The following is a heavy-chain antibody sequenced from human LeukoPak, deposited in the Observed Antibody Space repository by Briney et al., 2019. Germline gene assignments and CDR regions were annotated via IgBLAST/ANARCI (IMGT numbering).Heavy chain of an antibody. J-gene: IGHJ3*02. D-gene: IGHD3-3*01. Sequence: SETLSLTCTVSGGSISSYYWSWIRQPPGKGLEWIGYIYYSGSTNYNPSLKSRVTISVDTSKNQFSLKLSSVTAADTAVYYCARDSPLPLEWLFTSQDDAFDIWGQGTVVTVSS. CDR3: ARDSPLPLEWLFTSQDDAFDI. CDR2: IYYSGST. V-gene: IGHV4-59*01. CDR1: GGSISSYY.